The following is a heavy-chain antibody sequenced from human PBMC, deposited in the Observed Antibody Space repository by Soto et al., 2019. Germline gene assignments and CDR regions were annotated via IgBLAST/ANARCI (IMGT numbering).Heavy chain of an antibody. CDR2: INHSGST. Sequence: PSETLSLTCAVYGGSFSGYYWSWIRQPPGKGLEWIGEINHSGSTNYNPSLKSRVTISVDTSKNQFSLKLSSVTAADTAVYYCARDAVVVVAATLTYYYYYYMDVWGKGTTVTVSS. J-gene: IGHJ6*03. CDR1: GGSFSGYY. CDR3: ARDAVVVVAATLTYYYYYYMDV. D-gene: IGHD2-15*01. V-gene: IGHV4-34*01.